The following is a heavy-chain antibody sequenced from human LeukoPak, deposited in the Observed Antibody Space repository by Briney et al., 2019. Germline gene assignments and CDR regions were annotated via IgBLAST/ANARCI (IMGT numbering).Heavy chain of an antibody. CDR2: ITNSGDTK. CDR3: ARGAGPLFDP. CDR1: GFTFSDYY. V-gene: IGHV3-11*01. Sequence: PGGSLRLSYAASGFTFSDYYMSWIRRAPGRGLEWIAYITNSGDTKHYADSVKGRFIISRDNAKNSLYLQTDSLRADDTAVYYCARGAGPLFDPWGQGTLVTVSS. J-gene: IGHJ5*02.